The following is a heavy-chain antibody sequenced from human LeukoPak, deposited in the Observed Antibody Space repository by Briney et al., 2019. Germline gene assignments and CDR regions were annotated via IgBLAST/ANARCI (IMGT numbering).Heavy chain of an antibody. Sequence: GGSLRLSCAASGFTFSSYWMHWVRQAPGKGLVWVSRINSDGSSTSYADSVKGRFTISRDNAKNTLYLQMSSLRAEDTAVYYCARAAYCGGDCFLSPDVWGQGTTVTVSS. V-gene: IGHV3-74*01. CDR3: ARAAYCGGDCFLSPDV. CDR1: GFTFSSYW. CDR2: INSDGSST. J-gene: IGHJ6*02. D-gene: IGHD2-21*02.